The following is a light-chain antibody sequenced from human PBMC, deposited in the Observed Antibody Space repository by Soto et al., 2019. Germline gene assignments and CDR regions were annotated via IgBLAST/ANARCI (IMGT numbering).Light chain of an antibody. Sequence: EIVLTQSPGTLSLSPVERATLSCRASQSLSSSYLAWYQQKPGQAPRLLIYGSFSRATGIPDRFSGSGSGTDFTLTISRLEPEDSAVYYCQQYGTLITFGQGTRLEI. CDR3: QQYGTLIT. CDR1: QSLSSSY. CDR2: GSF. V-gene: IGKV3-20*01. J-gene: IGKJ5*01.